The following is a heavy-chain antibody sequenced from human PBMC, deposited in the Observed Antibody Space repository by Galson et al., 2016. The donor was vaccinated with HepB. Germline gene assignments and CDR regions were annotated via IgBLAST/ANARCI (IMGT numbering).Heavy chain of an antibody. Sequence: SETLSLTCTVYGGSISSSEYYWAWIRQSPENGLEWIGAIYYSGTTCYNPSLKSRATISVDTSKNQFSLKVYFMTAADTAVYYCARVAGSGNWVDPWGQGTLVTVSS. J-gene: IGHJ5*02. CDR3: ARVAGSGNWVDP. V-gene: IGHV4-39*07. CDR1: GGSISSSEYY. D-gene: IGHD3-10*01. CDR2: IYYSGTT.